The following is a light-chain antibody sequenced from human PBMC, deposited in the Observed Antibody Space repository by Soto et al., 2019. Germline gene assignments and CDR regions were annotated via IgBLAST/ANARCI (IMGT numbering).Light chain of an antibody. CDR2: DAS. CDR1: QSLNSL. J-gene: IGKJ1*01. Sequence: DIQMTQSPSTLSASVGDRVTITCRASQSLNSLLAWYQQKPGRAPKLLIYDASTLESGVPSRFSGSGSGTEFTLTISSLQPDDSATYYCQQYNNYLTFGQGTKVDI. V-gene: IGKV1-5*01. CDR3: QQYNNYLT.